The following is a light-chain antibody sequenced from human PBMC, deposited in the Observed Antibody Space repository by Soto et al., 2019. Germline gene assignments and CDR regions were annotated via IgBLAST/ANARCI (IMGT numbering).Light chain of an antibody. J-gene: IGLJ2*01. CDR3: WSYAGRRTFEV. V-gene: IGLV2-23*03. CDR1: SSDVGSYNL. CDR2: EGN. Sequence: QAVLTQPASVSGSPGQSITISCTGSSSDVGSYNLVSWYQQYPGKAPKLMIFEGNKRPSGVSNRFSDSKSGNTASLTISGLQAEDEADYYCWSYAGRRTFEVFGGGTKLTVL.